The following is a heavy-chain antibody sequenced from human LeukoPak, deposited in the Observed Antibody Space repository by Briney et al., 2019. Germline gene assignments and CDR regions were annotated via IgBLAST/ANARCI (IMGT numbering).Heavy chain of an antibody. CDR1: GYTFTSYG. J-gene: IGHJ6*03. CDR3: ARVIGYCSSTSCYGYYYYMDV. CDR2: SSAYNGNT. V-gene: IGHV1-18*01. D-gene: IGHD2-2*03. Sequence: ASVKVSCKASGYTFTSYGISWVRQAPGQGLEWMGWSSAYNGNTNYAQKLQGRVTMTTDTSTSTAYMELRSLRSDDTAVYYCARVIGYCSSTSCYGYYYYMDVWGKGTTVTVSS.